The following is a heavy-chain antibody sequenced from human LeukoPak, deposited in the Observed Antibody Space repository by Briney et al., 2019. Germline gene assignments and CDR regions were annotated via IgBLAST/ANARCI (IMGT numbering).Heavy chain of an antibody. CDR2: IYYSGST. J-gene: IGHJ3*02. D-gene: IGHD4-23*01. CDR1: GGSISSYY. Sequence: SETLSLTCTVSGGSISSYYWSWIRQPPGKGLEWIGYIYYSGSTNYNPSLKSRVTISVDTSKNQFSLKLSSVTAAGTAVYYCARKTTVVTPGAFDIWGQGTMVTVSS. V-gene: IGHV4-59*08. CDR3: ARKTTVVTPGAFDI.